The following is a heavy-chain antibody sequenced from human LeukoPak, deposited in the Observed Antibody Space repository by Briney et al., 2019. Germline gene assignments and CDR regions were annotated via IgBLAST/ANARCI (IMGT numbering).Heavy chain of an antibody. V-gene: IGHV4-59*01. D-gene: IGHD3-3*01. CDR3: ARAGLWSGFDY. Sequence: SETLSLTCTVSGGSISSYYWSWIRQPPGKGLEWIGYIYYSGSTNYNPSLKSRVTISVDTSKNQFSLKLSSVTAADTAVYYCARAGLWSGFDYWGQGTLVTVSS. J-gene: IGHJ4*02. CDR1: GGSISSYY. CDR2: IYYSGST.